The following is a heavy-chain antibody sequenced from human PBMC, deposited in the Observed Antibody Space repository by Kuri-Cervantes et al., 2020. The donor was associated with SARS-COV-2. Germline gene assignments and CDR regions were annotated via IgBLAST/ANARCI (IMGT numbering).Heavy chain of an antibody. CDR2: ISWNSGSI. Sequence: SLKISCAASGLTFSSCDIHWVRQAPGKGLEWVSGISWNSGSIGYADSVKGRFTISRDNAKNSLYLQMNSLRAEDTAVYYCARDGGRDDYIWGSYRLFDYWGQGTLVTVSS. J-gene: IGHJ4*02. CDR1: GLTFSSCD. CDR3: ARDGGRDDYIWGSYRLFDY. V-gene: IGHV3-9*01. D-gene: IGHD3-16*02.